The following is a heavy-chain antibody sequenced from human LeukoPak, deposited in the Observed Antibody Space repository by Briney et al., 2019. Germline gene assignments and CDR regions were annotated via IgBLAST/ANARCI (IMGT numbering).Heavy chain of an antibody. CDR1: GFTFSSYA. J-gene: IGHJ4*02. CDR3: AKTAPYSSSPLAYFDY. D-gene: IGHD6-6*01. V-gene: IGHV3-23*01. Sequence: GGSLRLSCAASGFTFSSYAMSWVRQAPGKGLEWVSAISGSGGSTYYADSVKGRFTISRDNSKNTLYLQMNSLRAEDTAVYYCAKTAPYSSSPLAYFDYWGQGTLVTVS. CDR2: ISGSGGST.